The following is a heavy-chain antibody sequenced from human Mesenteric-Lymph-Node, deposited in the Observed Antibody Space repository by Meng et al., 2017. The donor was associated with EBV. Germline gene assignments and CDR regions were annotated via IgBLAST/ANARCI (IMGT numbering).Heavy chain of an antibody. Sequence: QLKRWGAGLLKPSETLSLNCAVYGGSFSAYYWTWIRQPPGKGLEWIGEINHSGSTIYNPSLKSRVTMSVDTSKSQFSLKLSSVTAADTAVYFCARQRSDSRLFDYWGQGTLVTVSS. CDR3: ARQRSDSRLFDY. CDR1: GGSFSAYY. V-gene: IGHV4-34*01. D-gene: IGHD4-11*01. J-gene: IGHJ4*01. CDR2: INHSGST.